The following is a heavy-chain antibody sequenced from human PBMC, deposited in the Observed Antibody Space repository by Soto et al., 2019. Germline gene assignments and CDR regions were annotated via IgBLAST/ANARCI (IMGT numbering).Heavy chain of an antibody. CDR1: GGTFSSYA. V-gene: IGHV1-69*01. CDR3: ARPGCSGGSCYSNYYYGMDV. D-gene: IGHD2-15*01. J-gene: IGHJ6*02. CDR2: IIPIFGTA. Sequence: QVQLVQSGAEVKKPGSSVKVSCKASGGTFSSYAISWVRQAPGHGLEWMGGIIPIFGTANYAQKFQGRVTITADESTSTAYMELSSLRSEDTAVYYCARPGCSGGSCYSNYYYGMDVWGQGTTVTVS.